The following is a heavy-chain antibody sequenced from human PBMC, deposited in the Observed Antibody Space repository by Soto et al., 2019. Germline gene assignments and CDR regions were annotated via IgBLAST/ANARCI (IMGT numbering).Heavy chain of an antibody. Sequence: QVQLVQSGAEVKKPGSSVKVSCKASGGTFRSYAISWVRQAPGQGLEWMGGIIPIFGTANYAQKFQGRVTITADKSTRTAYRGLSSLRSEATAVYYCAKGGYYYYSSGYYGGMDVWGQGSTVTVSS. CDR2: IIPIFGTA. D-gene: IGHD3-22*01. J-gene: IGHJ6*02. CDR3: AKGGYYYYSSGYYGGMDV. CDR1: GGTFRSYA. V-gene: IGHV1-69*06.